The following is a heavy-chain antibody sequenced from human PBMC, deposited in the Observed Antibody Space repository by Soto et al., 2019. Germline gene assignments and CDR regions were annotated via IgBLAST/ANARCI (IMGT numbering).Heavy chain of an antibody. D-gene: IGHD3-9*01. CDR1: GGTFRSYN. CDR3: ARRGWTGPINWFDP. Sequence: SVKVSCKASGGTFRSYNIRWMRQAPGQGLEWMGRIIPILGIANYAQKFQGRVTITADKSTSTAYMELSSLRSEDTAVYYCARRGWTGPINWFDPWGQGTLVTVSS. J-gene: IGHJ5*02. CDR2: IIPILGIA. V-gene: IGHV1-69*02.